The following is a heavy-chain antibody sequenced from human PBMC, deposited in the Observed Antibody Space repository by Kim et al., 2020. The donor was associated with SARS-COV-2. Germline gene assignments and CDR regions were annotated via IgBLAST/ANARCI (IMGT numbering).Heavy chain of an antibody. CDR2: ISAHDGNT. D-gene: IGHD3-10*01. CDR1: GYTFNNYG. Sequence: ASVKVSCKASGYTFNNYGISWVRQAPGQGLEWMGWISAHDGNTNYAQKLQGRVTMTTDTSTSTAYMELRSLRSDDTAVYYCARDRGNYFGSGNYWAYWGQGTLVTVSS. V-gene: IGHV1-18*04. CDR3: ARDRGNYFGSGNYWAY. J-gene: IGHJ4*02.